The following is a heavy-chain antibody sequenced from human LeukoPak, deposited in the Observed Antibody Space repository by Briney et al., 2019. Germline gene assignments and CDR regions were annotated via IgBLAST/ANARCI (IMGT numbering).Heavy chain of an antibody. CDR1: GFVFRNYF. J-gene: IGHJ4*02. V-gene: IGHV3-7*01. CDR2: IKNDGSER. CDR3: ATDRGWRTSGYYLYYFEY. D-gene: IGHD3-3*01. Sequence: GGSLRLSCAASGFVFRNYFMSWVRQAPGKGLEWVASIKNDGSERYYVDSVRGRYTISRGNTKNSLFLQMSSLRDEDTAVYYCATDRGWRTSGYYLYYFEYWGQGTLVTFSS.